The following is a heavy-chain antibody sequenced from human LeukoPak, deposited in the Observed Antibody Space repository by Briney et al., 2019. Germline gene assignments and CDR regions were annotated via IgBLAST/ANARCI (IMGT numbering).Heavy chain of an antibody. CDR3: ANRQGGAFCI. CDR1: GFTFSSYG. Sequence: PGGSLRLSCAASGFTFSSYGMSWVRQAPGKGLDWVSAISGSGGTTYYADSVKGRFTISRDNSKNTLFLQMNSLRAEDTAVYYCANRQGGAFCIWGQGTMVTVSS. CDR2: ISGSGGTT. J-gene: IGHJ3*02. V-gene: IGHV3-23*01.